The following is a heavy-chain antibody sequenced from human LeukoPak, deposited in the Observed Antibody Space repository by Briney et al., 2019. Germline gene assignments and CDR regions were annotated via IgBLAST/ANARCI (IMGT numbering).Heavy chain of an antibody. D-gene: IGHD5-24*01. Sequence: GGSLRLSCAASGFTFSSYDMHWVRQATGKGLEWVSAIGTAGDTYYPGSVKGRFTISRDDSKNTLNLQMNSLRAEDTAVYYCARAQMGNAFDIWGQGTMVTVSS. J-gene: IGHJ3*02. V-gene: IGHV3-13*01. CDR2: IGTAGDT. CDR3: ARAQMGNAFDI. CDR1: GFTFSSYD.